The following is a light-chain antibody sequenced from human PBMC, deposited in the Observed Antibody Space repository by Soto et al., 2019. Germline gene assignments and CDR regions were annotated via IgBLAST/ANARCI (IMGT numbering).Light chain of an antibody. Sequence: QSALTQPASVSGSLGQSITISCTGTSSDVGGFDFVSWYQQHPGKAPKLMIYEVNNRPSGVSNRFSASKSGNTASLTISGLQAEDEADYYCTSYSSSSPVLFGGGTKLTVL. CDR2: EVN. J-gene: IGLJ2*01. CDR3: TSYSSSSPVL. CDR1: SSDVGGFDF. V-gene: IGLV2-14*03.